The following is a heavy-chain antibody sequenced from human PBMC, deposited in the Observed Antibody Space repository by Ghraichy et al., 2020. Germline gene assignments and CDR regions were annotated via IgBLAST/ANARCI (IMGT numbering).Heavy chain of an antibody. Sequence: ASLKVSCKASGYTFTNHGINWVRQAPGQGLEWMGWISAYNGDTQYAQNLQGRVTMTTDTSTSTAYMDLRRLRSDDTAVYYCARVSVVPTAKSDSWGQGTPVTVSS. V-gene: IGHV1-18*04. CDR3: ARVSVVPTAKSDS. D-gene: IGHD2-2*01. CDR1: GYTFTNHG. CDR2: ISAYNGDT. J-gene: IGHJ4*02.